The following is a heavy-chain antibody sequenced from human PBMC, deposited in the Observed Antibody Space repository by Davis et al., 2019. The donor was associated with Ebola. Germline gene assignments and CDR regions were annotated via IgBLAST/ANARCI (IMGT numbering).Heavy chain of an antibody. CDR3: ARGGGYGGYGMDV. CDR1: GVSFRGYY. D-gene: IGHD6-25*01. V-gene: IGHV4-34*01. Sequence: MPSETLSLTCAVYGVSFRGYYWNWIRQPPGKGLEWIGEINHSGRTNYNPSLKSRVTMSVDTSKNQFTMRVRSVTAADTGVYYCARGGGYGGYGMDVWGQGTTVTVSS. J-gene: IGHJ6*02. CDR2: INHSGRT.